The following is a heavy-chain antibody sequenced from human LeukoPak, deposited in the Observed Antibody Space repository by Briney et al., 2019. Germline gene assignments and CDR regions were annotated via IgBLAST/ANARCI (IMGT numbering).Heavy chain of an antibody. CDR3: AREPSGLLFDY. J-gene: IGHJ4*02. V-gene: IGHV1-18*01. CDR1: GYTFTKFG. D-gene: IGHD6-25*01. CDR2: ISPYNDNT. Sequence: ASVKVSCKASGYTFTKFGISWVRQAPGQEFEWMGWISPYNDNTNYAKKFQGRVTLTTDTSTSTAYMELRGLSSDDTAVYYCAREPSGLLFDYWGLGTLVTVSS.